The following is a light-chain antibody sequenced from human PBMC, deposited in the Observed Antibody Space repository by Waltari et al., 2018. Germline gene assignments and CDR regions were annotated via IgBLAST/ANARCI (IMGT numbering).Light chain of an antibody. Sequence: QSVLTQPPSVSEAPRQRVAISCSGSRSNIGNNAVNWYRQVPGKAPKLLIYYDDLLPSGVSDRFSGSRSGTSASLAISGLQSEDEGDYYCATWDNTLSGWVFGGGTRLTVL. CDR2: YDD. CDR3: ATWDNTLSGWV. CDR1: RSNIGNNA. V-gene: IGLV1-36*01. J-gene: IGLJ3*02.